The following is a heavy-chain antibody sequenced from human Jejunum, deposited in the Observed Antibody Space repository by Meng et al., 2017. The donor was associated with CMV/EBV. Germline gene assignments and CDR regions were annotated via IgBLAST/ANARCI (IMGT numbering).Heavy chain of an antibody. CDR1: DYY. CDR3: AREARYYDSSGTSSGMDV. D-gene: IGHD3-22*01. V-gene: IGHV3-11*04. Sequence: DYYMSWIRKAQGKGLEWVSYISSSGSTIYYADSVKGRFTISRDNAKNSLYLQMNSLRAEDTAVYYCAREARYYDSSGTSSGMDVWGQGTTVTVSS. J-gene: IGHJ6*02. CDR2: ISSSGSTI.